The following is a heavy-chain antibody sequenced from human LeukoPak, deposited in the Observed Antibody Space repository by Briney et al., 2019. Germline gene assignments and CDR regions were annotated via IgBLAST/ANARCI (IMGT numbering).Heavy chain of an antibody. V-gene: IGHV4-34*01. D-gene: IGHD4-11*01. CDR2: INHSGST. Sequence: SETLSLTCAVYGGSFSGYYWSWIRQPPGKGLEWIGEINHSGSTNYNPSLKSRVTISVDTSKNQFSLKLSSVTAADTAVYYCAKIRLPRKGYFDYWGQGTLVTVSS. CDR1: GGSFSGYY. CDR3: AKIRLPRKGYFDY. J-gene: IGHJ4*02.